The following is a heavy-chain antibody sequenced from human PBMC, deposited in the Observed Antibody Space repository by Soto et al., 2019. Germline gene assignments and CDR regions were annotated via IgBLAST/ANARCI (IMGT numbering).Heavy chain of an antibody. J-gene: IGHJ5*02. Sequence: SETLSLTCAASGGLFNGYYWSWIRQSPGKGLEWIGEINHSGTTNYNPSLQSRVTISVDTSKNQFSLKLYSVIAADTAVYYCARGRFGDGSGSYNWFDPWGPLKLVTVSS. V-gene: IGHV4-34*01. D-gene: IGHD3-10*01. CDR1: GGLFNGYY. CDR3: ARGRFGDGSGSYNWFDP. CDR2: INHSGTT.